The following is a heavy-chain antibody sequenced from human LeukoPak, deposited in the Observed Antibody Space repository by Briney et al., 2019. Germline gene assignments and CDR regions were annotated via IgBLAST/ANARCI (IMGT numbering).Heavy chain of an antibody. CDR3: ASLDGYNYADWYFDL. J-gene: IGHJ2*01. V-gene: IGHV4-34*01. Sequence: PSETLSLTCAVYGGFFSGYYWSWIRQPPGKGLEWIGEINHSGSTNYNPSLKSRVTISVDTSKNQFSLKLSSVTAADTAVYYCASLDGYNYADWYFDLWGRGTLVTVSS. CDR1: GGFFSGYY. CDR2: INHSGST. D-gene: IGHD5-24*01.